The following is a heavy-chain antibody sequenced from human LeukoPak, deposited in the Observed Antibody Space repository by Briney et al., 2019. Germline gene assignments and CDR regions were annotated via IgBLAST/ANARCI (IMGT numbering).Heavy chain of an antibody. V-gene: IGHV3-30-3*01. CDR3: ARENHRDYYFDY. CDR1: GFTFSSYA. Sequence: GGSLRLSCAASGFTFSSYAMHWVRQAPGKGLEWVAVISYDGSNKYYADSVKGRFTISRDNSKNTLYLQMNSLRAEDTAVYYCARENHRDYYFDYWGQGTLVTVSS. J-gene: IGHJ4*02. CDR2: ISYDGSNK. D-gene: IGHD1-14*01.